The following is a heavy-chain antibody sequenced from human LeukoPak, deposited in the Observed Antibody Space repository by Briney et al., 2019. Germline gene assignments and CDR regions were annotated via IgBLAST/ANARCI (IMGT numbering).Heavy chain of an antibody. J-gene: IGHJ4*02. Sequence: GGSLRLSCAASGFTFSSYAMSWVRQAPGKGLEWVSAISGSGGSTYYADSVKGRFTISRDNSKNTLYLQMNSLRAEDTAVYYCAKYSQYCSSTSCSSDPLDYWGQGTLVTVSS. CDR2: ISGSGGST. CDR1: GFTFSSYA. CDR3: AKYSQYCSSTSCSSDPLDY. V-gene: IGHV3-23*01. D-gene: IGHD2-2*01.